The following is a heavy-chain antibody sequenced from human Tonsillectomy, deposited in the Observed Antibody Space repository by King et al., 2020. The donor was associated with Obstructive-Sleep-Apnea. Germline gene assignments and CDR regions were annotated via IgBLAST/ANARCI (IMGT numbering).Heavy chain of an antibody. Sequence: QVQLVESGADVKKPGASVKVSCKAFGYTFTSYDIIWVRQATGQGLEWMGWLNPNSGNTDYAQKFQGRVAMTRNTSISTAYMELSSPTSEDTAVYYCAGMRGAGNSDYWGQGTLVTVSS. CDR3: AGMRGAGNSDY. J-gene: IGHJ4*02. CDR1: GYTFTSYD. D-gene: IGHD2/OR15-2a*01. V-gene: IGHV1-8*01. CDR2: LNPNSGNT.